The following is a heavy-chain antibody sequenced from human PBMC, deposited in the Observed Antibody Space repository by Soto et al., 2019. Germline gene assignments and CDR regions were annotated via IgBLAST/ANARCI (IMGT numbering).Heavy chain of an antibody. V-gene: IGHV1-3*01. Sequence: ASVKVSCKASGYTFTSYSMHWVRQAPGQRLEWMGWINAGNGNTKYSQKFQGRVTITRDTSASTAYMELSSLRSEDTAVYYCARTYGSGKFSAVDIWGQGTMVTVSS. D-gene: IGHD3-10*01. CDR3: ARTYGSGKFSAVDI. CDR2: INAGNGNT. CDR1: GYTFTSYS. J-gene: IGHJ3*02.